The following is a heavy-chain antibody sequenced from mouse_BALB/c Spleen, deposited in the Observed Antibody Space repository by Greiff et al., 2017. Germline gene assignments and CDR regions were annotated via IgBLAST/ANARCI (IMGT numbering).Heavy chain of an antibody. CDR1: GFTFSSYG. CDR3: ASDRDDNYFDY. J-gene: IGHJ2*01. CDR2: ISSGSSTI. Sequence: DVKLVESGGGLVQPGGSRKLSCAASGFTFSSYGMHWVRQAPEKGLEWVAYISSGSSTIDYADTVTGRFTISRDNAKNTLYLEMSSLRSEDTAMYYCASDRDDNYFDYWGQGTTLTVSA. D-gene: IGHD2-3*01. V-gene: IGHV5-17*03.